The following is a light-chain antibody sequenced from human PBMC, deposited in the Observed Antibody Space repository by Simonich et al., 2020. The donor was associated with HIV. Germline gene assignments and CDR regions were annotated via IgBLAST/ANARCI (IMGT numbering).Light chain of an antibody. J-gene: IGKJ2*01. Sequence: EIVLTQSPATLSLSPGERATLSCRASQGVSSYLAWYQQKPGQAPRLLIYDASNRATGSPARFSGSGSGTDFTLTISSLEPEDFAVYYCQQRSNWPLFGQGTKLEIK. V-gene: IGKV3-11*01. CDR2: DAS. CDR3: QQRSNWPL. CDR1: QGVSSY.